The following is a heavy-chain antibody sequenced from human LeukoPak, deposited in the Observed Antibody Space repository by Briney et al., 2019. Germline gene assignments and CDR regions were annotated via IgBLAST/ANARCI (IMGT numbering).Heavy chain of an antibody. CDR1: GGSISSGGYS. V-gene: IGHV4-30-2*01. CDR3: ARDLAGEDYSNYDEALDY. CDR2: IYHSGST. J-gene: IGHJ4*02. D-gene: IGHD4-11*01. Sequence: SETLSLTCAVSGGSISSGGYSWSWIRQPPGKGLEWIGYIYHSGSTYYNPSLKSRVTISVDTSKNQFSLKLSSVTAADTAVYYCARDLAGEDYSNYDEALDYWGQGTLVTVSS.